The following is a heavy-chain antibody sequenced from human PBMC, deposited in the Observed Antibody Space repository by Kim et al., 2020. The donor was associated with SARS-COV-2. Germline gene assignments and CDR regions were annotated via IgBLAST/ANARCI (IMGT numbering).Heavy chain of an antibody. CDR1: GGSISSYY. CDR3: ARARVANRGPGVGMEV. D-gene: IGHD2-15*01. V-gene: IGHV4-59*01. CDR2: ISNSGSA. Sequence: SETLSLTCTVSGGSISSYYWSWIWQPPGKGLEWIGHISNSGSANYNPSLKSRVTISVDTSNNQFSLKLYSVTAADTAVYYCARARVANRGPGVGMEVWGQGTTVTVS. J-gene: IGHJ6*02.